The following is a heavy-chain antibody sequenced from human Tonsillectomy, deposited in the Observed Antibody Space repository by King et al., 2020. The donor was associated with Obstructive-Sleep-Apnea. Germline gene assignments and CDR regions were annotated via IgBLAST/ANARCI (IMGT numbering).Heavy chain of an antibody. Sequence: QLQESGPGLVKPSQTLSLTCTVSGGSISSGDYYWSWIRQPPGKGLVWIGYIYYSGSTYYNPSLKSRVTISVDTSKNQFSLKLGSVTAADTAVYYCARGRSSSWYGEERTEDVDYWGQGTLVTVSS. CDR1: GGSISSGDYY. CDR3: ARGRSSSWYGEERTEDVDY. V-gene: IGHV4-30-4*01. CDR2: IYYSGST. D-gene: IGHD6-13*01. J-gene: IGHJ4*02.